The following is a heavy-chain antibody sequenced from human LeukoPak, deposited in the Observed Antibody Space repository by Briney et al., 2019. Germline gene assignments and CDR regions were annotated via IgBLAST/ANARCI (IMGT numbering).Heavy chain of an antibody. J-gene: IGHJ4*02. CDR1: GYTFTGYY. Sequence: ASLKVSCKASGYTFTGYYIHWVRQAPGQGLEWMGWINPDSCGTNYAQKLQGRVTMTTDTSTSTAYMELRSLRSDDTAVYYCARDSLVLLWFGELPPGGAHFDYWGQGTLVTVSS. CDR3: ARDSLVLLWFGELPPGGAHFDY. V-gene: IGHV1-2*02. D-gene: IGHD3-10*01. CDR2: INPDSCGT.